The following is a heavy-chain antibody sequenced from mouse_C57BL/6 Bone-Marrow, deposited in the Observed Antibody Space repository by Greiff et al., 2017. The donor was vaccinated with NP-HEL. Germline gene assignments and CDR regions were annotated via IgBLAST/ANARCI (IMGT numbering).Heavy chain of an antibody. CDR3: ARESKLGAY. J-gene: IGHJ3*01. CDR1: GYTFTSYW. V-gene: IGHV1-50*01. D-gene: IGHD3-3*01. Sequence: QVQLQQPGSELVKPGASVKLSCKASGYTFTSYWMQWVKQRPGQGLEWIGEIDPSDSYTNYNQKFKGKATLTVDTSSSTAYMQLSSLTSEDSAVYYCARESKLGAYWGQGTLVTVSA. CDR2: IDPSDSYT.